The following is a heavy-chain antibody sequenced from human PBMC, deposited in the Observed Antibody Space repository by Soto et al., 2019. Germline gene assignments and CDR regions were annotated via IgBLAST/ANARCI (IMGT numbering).Heavy chain of an antibody. V-gene: IGHV3-11*01. D-gene: IGHD1-1*01. Sequence: PGGSLRLSCAASGFSFSDSYMTWIRQAPGKGLEWISYISSSGGVTYYADSVRGRFTISRDNAENSLYLQMSAPRAEDTAVYYCARMFSRYDPLYYFDYWGKGILVTVSS. CDR3: ARMFSRYDPLYYFDY. J-gene: IGHJ4*02. CDR2: ISSSGGVT. CDR1: GFSFSDSY.